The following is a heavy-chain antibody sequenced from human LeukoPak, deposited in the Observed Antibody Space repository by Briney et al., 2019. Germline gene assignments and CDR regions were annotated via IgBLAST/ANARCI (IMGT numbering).Heavy chain of an antibody. D-gene: IGHD6-13*01. CDR3: ARDRQDSSSWGDFDY. CDR1: GGSFSGYY. CDR2: INHSGST. J-gene: IGHJ4*02. Sequence: PSETLSLTCAVYGGSFSGYYRSWIRQPPGKGLEWIGEINHSGSTNYNPSLKSRVTISVDTSKNQFSLKLSSVTAADTAVYYCARDRQDSSSWGDFDYWGQGTLVTVSS. V-gene: IGHV4-34*01.